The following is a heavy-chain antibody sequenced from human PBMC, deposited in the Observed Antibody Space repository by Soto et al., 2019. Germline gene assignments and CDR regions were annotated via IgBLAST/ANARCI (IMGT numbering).Heavy chain of an antibody. J-gene: IGHJ5*02. D-gene: IGHD5-18*01. CDR1: GGTFSSYT. Sequence: QVQLVQSGAEVKKPGSSVKVSCKASGGTFSSYTNSWVRQAPGQGLEWMGRIIPILGIANYAQKFQGRVTITADKSTSTAYMEMSSLRSEDTAVYYCARLGVYSSPWGQGTLVTVSS. CDR3: ARLGVYSSP. CDR2: IIPILGIA. V-gene: IGHV1-69*02.